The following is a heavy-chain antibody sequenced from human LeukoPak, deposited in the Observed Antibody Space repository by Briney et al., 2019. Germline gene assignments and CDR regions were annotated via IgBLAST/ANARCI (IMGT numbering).Heavy chain of an antibody. J-gene: IGHJ6*03. Sequence: GGSLRLSCAASGFTFSSYSMNWVRQAPGKGLEWVSSISSSSSYIYYADSVKGRFTISRDNAKNSLYLQMNSLRAEDTAVYYCARDFLTVVRGVIIKDYYYYMDVWGQGTLVTVSS. CDR2: ISSSSSYI. D-gene: IGHD3-10*01. CDR1: GFTFSSYS. V-gene: IGHV3-21*01. CDR3: ARDFLTVVRGVIIKDYYYYMDV.